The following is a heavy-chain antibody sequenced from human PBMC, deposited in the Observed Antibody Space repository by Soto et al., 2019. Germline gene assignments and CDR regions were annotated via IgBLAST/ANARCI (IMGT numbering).Heavy chain of an antibody. CDR1: GFTFRSYG. Sequence: GGSLRLSCAASGFTFRSYGMPWVRQAPGKGLEWVAVISYDGSNKYYADSVKGRFTISRDNSKNTLYLQMNSLRAEDTAVYYCATSSGWYGGPPGEFDYWGQGTLVTVSS. V-gene: IGHV3-30*03. J-gene: IGHJ4*02. CDR2: ISYDGSNK. CDR3: ATSSGWYGGPPGEFDY. D-gene: IGHD6-19*01.